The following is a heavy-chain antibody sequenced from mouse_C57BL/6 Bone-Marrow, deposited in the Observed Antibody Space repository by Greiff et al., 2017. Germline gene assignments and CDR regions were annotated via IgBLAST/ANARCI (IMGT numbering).Heavy chain of an antibody. J-gene: IGHJ2*01. CDR1: GYAFSSSW. CDR3: ARGGVTSGY. V-gene: IGHV1-82*01. D-gene: IGHD2-2*01. Sequence: QVHVKQSGPELVKPGASVKISCKASGYAFSSSWMNWVKQRPGKGLEWIGRIYPGDGDTNYNGKFKGKATLTADKSSSTAYMQLSSLTSEDSAVYFCARGGVTSGYWGQGTTLTVSS. CDR2: IYPGDGDT.